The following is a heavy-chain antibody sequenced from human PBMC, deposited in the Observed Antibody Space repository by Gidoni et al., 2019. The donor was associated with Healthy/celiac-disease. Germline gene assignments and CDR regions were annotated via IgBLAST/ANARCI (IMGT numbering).Heavy chain of an antibody. CDR1: GGAISSYY. V-gene: IGHV4-59*01. D-gene: IGHD2-15*01. CDR2: TSYSGST. J-gene: IGHJ5*02. CDR3: ARDTGYCSGGSCYNWFDP. Sequence: QVQLQESGPGLGKPSGTRSLTSTVPGGAISSYYWSWLRQPPGKGLVWIGYTSYSGSTNYNPSLKSRVTISVDTAKNQFSVKLSSVTAANTAVYCCARDTGYCSGGSCYNWFDPWGQGTLVTVSS.